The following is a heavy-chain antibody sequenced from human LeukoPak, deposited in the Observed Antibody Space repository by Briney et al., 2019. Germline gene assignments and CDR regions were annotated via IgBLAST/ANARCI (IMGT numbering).Heavy chain of an antibody. CDR1: GFTFDDYA. J-gene: IGHJ3*02. Sequence: PGRSLRLSCAASGFTFDDYAMHWVRQAPGKWLEWVSYISSSSSTIYYADSVKGRFTISRDNAKNSLYLQMNSLRDEDTAVYYCARGGSYKNAFDIWGQGTMVTVSS. D-gene: IGHD1-26*01. CDR2: ISSSSSTI. V-gene: IGHV3-48*02. CDR3: ARGGSYKNAFDI.